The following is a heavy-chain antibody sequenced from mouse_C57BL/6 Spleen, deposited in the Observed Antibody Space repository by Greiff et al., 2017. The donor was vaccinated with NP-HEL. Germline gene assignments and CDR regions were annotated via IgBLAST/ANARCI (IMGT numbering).Heavy chain of an antibody. CDR2: IYPYNGVS. D-gene: IGHD2-4*01. CDR1: GYSFTGYY. J-gene: IGHJ3*01. V-gene: IGHV1-31*01. CDR3: AAGYDYDWGFAY. Sequence: EVKLVESGPELVKPGASVKISCKASGYSFTGYYMHWVKQSHGNILDWIGYIYPYNGVSSYNQKFKGKATLTVDKSSSTAYMELRSLTSEDSAVYYCAAGYDYDWGFAYWGQGTLVTVSA.